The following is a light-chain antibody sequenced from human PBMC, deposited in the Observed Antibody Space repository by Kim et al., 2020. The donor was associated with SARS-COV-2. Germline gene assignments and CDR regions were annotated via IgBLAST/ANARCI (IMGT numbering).Light chain of an antibody. CDR1: SSTNGNNY. CDR2: SNN. Sequence: PGRGVTISCSGRSSTNGNNYVHWYQQVPGTAPKLPIYSNNQRPSGVPDRFSGSKSGTSASLAISGLQSEDEADYYCASWDDNLRVFGGGTKLTVL. CDR3: ASWDDNLRV. J-gene: IGLJ3*02. V-gene: IGLV1-47*02.